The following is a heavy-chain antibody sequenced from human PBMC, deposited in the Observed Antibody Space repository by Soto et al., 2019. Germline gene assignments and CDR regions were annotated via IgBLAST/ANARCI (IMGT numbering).Heavy chain of an antibody. V-gene: IGHV4-30-4*01. CDR2: IYYSGST. CDR1: GGSISSGDYY. CDR3: ARDHRDNNWHYLVFDP. J-gene: IGHJ5*02. Sequence: SETLSLTCTVSGGSISSGDYYWSWIRQPPGKGLEWIGYIYYSGSTYYNPSLKSRVTISVDTSKNQFSLQLNSVTPEDTAVYYCARDHRDNNWHYLVFDPWGQGTVVTVSS. D-gene: IGHD1-7*01.